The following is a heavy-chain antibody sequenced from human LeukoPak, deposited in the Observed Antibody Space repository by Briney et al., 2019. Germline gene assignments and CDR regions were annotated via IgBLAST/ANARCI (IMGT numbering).Heavy chain of an antibody. CDR2: INPNSGGT. CDR1: GYTFTGYY. Sequence: ASVKVSCKASGYTFTGYYMHWVRQAPGQGLEWMGWINPNSGGTNYAQKFQGRVTMTRDTSISTAYMELSSLRSEDTAVYYCARMAGIAVAGFDYWGQGTLVTVS. V-gene: IGHV1-2*02. D-gene: IGHD6-19*01. J-gene: IGHJ4*02. CDR3: ARMAGIAVAGFDY.